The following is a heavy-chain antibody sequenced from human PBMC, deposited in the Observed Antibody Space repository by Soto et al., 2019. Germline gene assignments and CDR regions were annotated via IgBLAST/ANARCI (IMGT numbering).Heavy chain of an antibody. CDR2: IYDNENT. J-gene: IGHJ6*02. CDR3: ARWSPLYGMDV. V-gene: IGHV4-30-2*01. CDR1: GGSITRGGYS. D-gene: IGHD3-3*01. Sequence: QLQLQESGSGLVKPSQTLSLMCDVSGGSITRGGYSWSWIRQLPGKGLEWLGYIYDNENTYYNASLKSRVPISVDRSKNQFSLTLTSVTAADTAVYYCARWSPLYGMDVWGQGATVTVSS.